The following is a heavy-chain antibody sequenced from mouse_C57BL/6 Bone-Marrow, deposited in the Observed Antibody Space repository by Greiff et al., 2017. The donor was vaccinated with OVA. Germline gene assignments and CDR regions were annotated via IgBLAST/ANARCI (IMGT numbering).Heavy chain of an antibody. CDR2: ISSGGDYI. CDR1: GFTFSSYA. Sequence: DVKLVESGEGLVKPGGSLKLSCAASGFTFSSYAMSWVRQTPEKRLEWVAYISSGGDYIYYADTVKGRFTISRDNARNTLYLQMSSLKSEDTAMYYCTRAEIYYDYDGGAMDYWGQGTSVTVSS. V-gene: IGHV5-9-1*02. J-gene: IGHJ4*01. CDR3: TRAEIYYDYDGGAMDY. D-gene: IGHD2-4*01.